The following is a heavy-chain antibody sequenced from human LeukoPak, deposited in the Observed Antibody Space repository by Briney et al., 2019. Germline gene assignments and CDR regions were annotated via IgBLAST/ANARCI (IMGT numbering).Heavy chain of an antibody. CDR3: ARELTDSSGWHGRFWDY. J-gene: IGHJ4*02. V-gene: IGHV1-2*02. D-gene: IGHD6-19*01. CDR1: GYTFTGYY. CDR2: INPNSGGT. Sequence: ASVKVSCKASGYTFTGYYMHWVRQAPGQGLEWMGWINPNSGGTNYAQKFQGRVTMTRDTSISTAYMELSRLRSDDTAVYYCARELTDSSGWHGRFWDYWGQGTLVAVSS.